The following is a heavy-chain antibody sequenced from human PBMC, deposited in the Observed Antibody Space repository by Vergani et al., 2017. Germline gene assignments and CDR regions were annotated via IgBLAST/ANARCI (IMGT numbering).Heavy chain of an antibody. J-gene: IGHJ5*02. CDR3: GRKXSPASLMDKPIDI. CDR2: ISDGGETK. CDR1: GFIFSDYY. D-gene: IGHD2-2*01. V-gene: IGHV3-11*01. Sequence: VASGGGLVRPGGSLRLSCAASGFIFSDYYMTWIRQTPGKGLEWLAHISDGGETKMYAESLKGRFTVSRDNTKNLLILQMKTLKVDDTATYYCGRKXSPASLMDKPIDIWGQGTLVTVSS.